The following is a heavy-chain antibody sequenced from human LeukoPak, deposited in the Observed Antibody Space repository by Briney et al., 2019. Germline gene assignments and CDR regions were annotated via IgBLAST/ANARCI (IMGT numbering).Heavy chain of an antibody. CDR3: ARFVRHCSSTSCYYYYGMDV. V-gene: IGHV4-34*01. CDR2: INHSGST. D-gene: IGHD2-2*01. Sequence: PSETLSPTCAVYGGSFSGYYWSWIRQPPGKGLEWIGEINHSGSTNYNPSLKSRVTISVDTSKNQFSLKLSSVTAADTAVYYCARFVRHCSSTSCYYYYGMDVWGKGTTVTVSS. J-gene: IGHJ6*04. CDR1: GGSFSGYY.